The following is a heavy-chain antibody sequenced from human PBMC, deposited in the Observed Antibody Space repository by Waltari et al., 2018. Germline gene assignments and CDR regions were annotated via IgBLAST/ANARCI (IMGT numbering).Heavy chain of an antibody. Sequence: QVQLVQSGAEVKKPGASVKVSCKVSGYTLTELSMHWVRPAPGTGLEWMGGFDPEDGETIYAQKFQGRVTMTEDTSTDTAYMELSSLRAEDTAVYYCATAPITMVRGVIITEGWFDPWGQGTLVTVSS. D-gene: IGHD3-10*01. V-gene: IGHV1-24*01. CDR2: FDPEDGET. J-gene: IGHJ5*02. CDR1: GYTLTELS. CDR3: ATAPITMVRGVIITEGWFDP.